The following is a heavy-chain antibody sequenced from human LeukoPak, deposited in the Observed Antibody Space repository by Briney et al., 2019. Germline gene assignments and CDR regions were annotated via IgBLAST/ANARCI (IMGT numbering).Heavy chain of an antibody. V-gene: IGHV4-4*02. CDR3: AVSRYYYMDV. J-gene: IGHJ6*03. CDR1: GDSISNIYW. Sequence: PSETLALTCAVSGDSISNIYWWSWVRQAPTKGLEWIGEIYHSGSANYNPSLKNRLTMSVDKSNNQFSLKLMSVTAADTAVYFCAVSRYYYMDVWGTGTTVTVSS. CDR2: IYHSGSA.